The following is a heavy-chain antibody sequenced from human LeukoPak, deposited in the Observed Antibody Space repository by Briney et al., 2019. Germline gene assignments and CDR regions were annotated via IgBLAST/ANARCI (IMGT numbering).Heavy chain of an antibody. CDR3: AGNYGSYYFDY. CDR1: GFTFSNYG. CDR2: IWYDGSSK. Sequence: GGSLRLSCAASGFTFSNYGMHWVRQAPGKGLEWVAVIWYDGSSKYYADSVKGRFTISRDNSKNTLYLQMNSLRAEDTAVYYCAGNYGSYYFDYWGQGTLVTVSS. V-gene: IGHV3-33*01. J-gene: IGHJ4*02. D-gene: IGHD3-10*01.